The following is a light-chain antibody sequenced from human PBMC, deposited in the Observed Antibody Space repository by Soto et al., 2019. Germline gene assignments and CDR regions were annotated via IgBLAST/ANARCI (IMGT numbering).Light chain of an antibody. CDR1: QSISRY. Sequence: DVQVTQPPSSLSATLGDKVTIPYPASQSISRYLNWYQQKPGKAPNILIYVASSLQSEVPSRFSGSGSGTDCTLTITSLQPEDVATYYCQQSYGTPITLGQGTRLEIK. CDR3: QQSYGTPIT. CDR2: VAS. V-gene: IGKV1-39*01. J-gene: IGKJ5*01.